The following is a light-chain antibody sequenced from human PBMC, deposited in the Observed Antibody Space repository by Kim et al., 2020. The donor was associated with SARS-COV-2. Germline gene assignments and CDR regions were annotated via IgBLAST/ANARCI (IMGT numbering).Light chain of an antibody. CDR2: DVT. CDR3: TSYTTSTTVV. CDR1: SSDIGGYNY. Sequence: QSVLTQPASVSGSPGQSITISCTGTSSDIGGYNYVSWYQQSPGKTPKLILYDVTNRASGVSHRFSGSKSGNTASLAISGLQAEDEGDYYCTSYTTSTTVVFGTGTKVTVL. J-gene: IGLJ1*01. V-gene: IGLV2-14*01.